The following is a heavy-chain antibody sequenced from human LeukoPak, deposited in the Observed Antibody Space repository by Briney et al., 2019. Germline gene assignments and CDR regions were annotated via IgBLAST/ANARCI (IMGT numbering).Heavy chain of an antibody. CDR3: ARVGVDSSGYYRPNYYYYYGMDV. V-gene: IGHV1-69*02. Sequence: SVTVSCKASGGTFSSYTISWVRQAPGQGLEWMGRIIPILGMANYAQKFQGRVTITADKSTSTAYMELSSLRSEDTAVYYCARVGVDSSGYYRPNYYYYYGMDVWGQGTTVTVSS. CDR1: GGTFSSYT. J-gene: IGHJ6*02. CDR2: IIPILGMA. D-gene: IGHD3-22*01.